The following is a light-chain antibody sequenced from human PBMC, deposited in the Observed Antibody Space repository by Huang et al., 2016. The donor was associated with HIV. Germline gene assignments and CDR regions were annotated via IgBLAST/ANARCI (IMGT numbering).Light chain of an antibody. Sequence: EIVLTQSPATLSLSPGERATLSCRASRSVSNYLAWYQQKPGQAPRCLIYDASAGATGIPGRFSGSGSGTDFTLTISSLEPEDFAVYYCQQRSNTFGQGTKLEIK. CDR3: QQRSNT. V-gene: IGKV3-11*01. J-gene: IGKJ2*01. CDR1: RSVSNY. CDR2: DAS.